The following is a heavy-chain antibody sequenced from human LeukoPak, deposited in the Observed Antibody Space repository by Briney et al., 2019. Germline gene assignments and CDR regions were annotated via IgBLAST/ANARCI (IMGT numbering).Heavy chain of an antibody. V-gene: IGHV3-30*02. CDR3: ARCTTGRTFGSLREIKRSREIDY. CDR1: GFTFSHHG. CDR2: IRNDGSNH. D-gene: IGHD1-1*01. J-gene: IGHJ4*02. Sequence: PGGSLRLSCAASGFTFSHHGMHWVRQTPGKGLEWVAFIRNDGSNHYYADSVKGRFTISRDNSKNNVYLQMYSLRVEDTAVYYCARCTTGRTFGSLREIKRSREIDYWGQGTLVTVSS.